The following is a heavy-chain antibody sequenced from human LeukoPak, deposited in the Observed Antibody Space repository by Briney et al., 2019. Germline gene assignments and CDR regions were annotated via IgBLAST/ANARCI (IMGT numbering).Heavy chain of an antibody. Sequence: PSGTLSLTCAVSGDSIGSSNWWSWVRQPPGKGLEWIGQIYHSGSTNYNPSLKSRVTISLDKSKNQFSLELTSVTAADTAVYYCARSFRYSGYDYYFDPWGQGTLATVSS. CDR3: ARSFRYSGYDYYFDP. V-gene: IGHV4-4*02. D-gene: IGHD5-12*01. J-gene: IGHJ5*02. CDR2: IYHSGST. CDR1: GDSIGSSNW.